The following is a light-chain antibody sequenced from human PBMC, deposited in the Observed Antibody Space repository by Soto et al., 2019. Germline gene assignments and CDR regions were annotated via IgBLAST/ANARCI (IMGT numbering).Light chain of an antibody. CDR1: QGIDNW. CDR2: VAS. CDR3: QQAKSSTYT. Sequence: DIQMTQSPSSVSASVGDIFTITCRASQGIDNWLDWYQQKTGKAPKLLIYVASNLQSGVPSRLRGSGYGTELTLTISSIKTEDFATYYCQQAKSSTYTFGQGTKVDIK. J-gene: IGKJ2*01. V-gene: IGKV1-12*01.